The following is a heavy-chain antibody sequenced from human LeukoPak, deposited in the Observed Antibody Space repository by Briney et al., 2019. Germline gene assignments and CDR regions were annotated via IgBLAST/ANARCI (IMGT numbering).Heavy chain of an antibody. V-gene: IGHV4-38-2*02. CDR2: VYHNGET. Sequence: SETLSVTCTVSGYSITTNYYWGWIRHSPGTGLEWIGSVYHNGETYYNPSLKSRVIISVDTSKNEFSLRLTSVTAADTAVYYCVTPRSWELSDMAVWGKGTTVIVSS. CDR3: VTPRSWELSDMAV. D-gene: IGHD1-26*01. CDR1: GYSITTNYY. J-gene: IGHJ6*03.